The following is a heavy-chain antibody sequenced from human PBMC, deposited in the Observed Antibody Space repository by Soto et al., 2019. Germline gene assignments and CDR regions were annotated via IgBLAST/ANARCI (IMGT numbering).Heavy chain of an antibody. CDR3: ARDRSDGDHDYGDYAPNWYFDL. Sequence: QVQLVESGGGVVQPGRSLRLSCAASGFTFSSYAMHWVRQAPGKGLEWVAVISYDGSNKYYADSVKGRFTISRDNSKNTLYLQMNSLRAEDTAVYYCARDRSDGDHDYGDYAPNWYFDLWGRGTLVTVSS. D-gene: IGHD4-17*01. CDR2: ISYDGSNK. V-gene: IGHV3-30-3*01. CDR1: GFTFSSYA. J-gene: IGHJ2*01.